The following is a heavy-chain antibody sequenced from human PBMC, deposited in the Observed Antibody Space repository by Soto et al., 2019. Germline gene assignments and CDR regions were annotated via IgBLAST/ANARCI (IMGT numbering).Heavy chain of an antibody. CDR3: ARDCSSTSCYTDEAFDI. J-gene: IGHJ3*02. CDR1: GFTFSSYS. V-gene: IGHV3-21*01. CDR2: ISSSSSYI. Sequence: VGSLRLSCAASGFTFSSYSMNWVRQAPGKGPEWVSSISSSSSYIYYADSVKGRFTISRDNAKNSLYLQMNSLRAEDTAVYYCARDCSSTSCYTDEAFDIWGQGTMVTVSS. D-gene: IGHD2-2*02.